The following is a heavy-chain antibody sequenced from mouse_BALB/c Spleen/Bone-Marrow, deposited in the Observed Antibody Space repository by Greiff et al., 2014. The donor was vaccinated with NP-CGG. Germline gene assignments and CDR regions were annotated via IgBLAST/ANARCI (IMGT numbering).Heavy chain of an antibody. D-gene: IGHD2-4*01. J-gene: IGHJ3*01. CDR1: GFSLTTYG. CDR2: IWAGGST. CDR3: ARSTRITKGFAY. Sequence: VHLVESGPGLVAPSQSLSFTCTVSGFSLTTYGVLWVRQPPGKGLEWLGVIWAGGSTNYNSALMSRLSISKDNSKSQVFLKMNSLQSDDTAMYYCARSTRITKGFAYWGQGTLVTVSA. V-gene: IGHV2-9*02.